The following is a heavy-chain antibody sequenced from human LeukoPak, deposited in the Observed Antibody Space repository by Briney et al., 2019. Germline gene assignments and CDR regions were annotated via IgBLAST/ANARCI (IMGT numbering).Heavy chain of an antibody. J-gene: IGHJ4*02. CDR3: ARSRSGSVAGTSDY. V-gene: IGHV3-23*01. Sequence: GGALRLSCAASGFNFMRYAMSWVRQAPGKGLERVSSVSTDGDTYYTDSVKGRFTISRDGSTNTLFLQMISLRAGDTALYYCARSRSGSVAGTSDYWGQGTLVIVSS. CDR2: VSTDGDT. CDR1: GFNFMRYA. D-gene: IGHD6-19*01.